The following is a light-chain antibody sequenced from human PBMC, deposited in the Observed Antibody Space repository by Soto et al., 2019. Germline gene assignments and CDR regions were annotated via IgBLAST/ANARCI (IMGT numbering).Light chain of an antibody. CDR3: QQSYSRPRT. V-gene: IGKV1-5*03. J-gene: IGKJ1*01. CDR1: QSISSW. Sequence: DIQMTQSPSTLSASVGDRVTITCRASQSISSWLAWYQQKPGKAPKLLIYKASSLESGVPSRFSGSGSGAEFTLTISSLQPGDFATYFCQQSYSRPRTFGQGTKVDIK. CDR2: KAS.